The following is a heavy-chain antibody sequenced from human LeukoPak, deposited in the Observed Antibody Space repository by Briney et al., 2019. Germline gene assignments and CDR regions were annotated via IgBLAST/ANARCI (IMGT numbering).Heavy chain of an antibody. CDR2: INHSGST. CDR3: ATQPVAGYFDY. D-gene: IGHD6-19*01. Sequence: SETLSLTCAVYGGSFSGYYWSWIRQPPGKGLEWIGEINHSGSTNYNPSLKSRVTISVHTTKNQFSLKLSSVTAADTAVYSRATQPVAGYFDYWGQGTLVTVSS. V-gene: IGHV4-34*01. CDR1: GGSFSGYY. J-gene: IGHJ4*02.